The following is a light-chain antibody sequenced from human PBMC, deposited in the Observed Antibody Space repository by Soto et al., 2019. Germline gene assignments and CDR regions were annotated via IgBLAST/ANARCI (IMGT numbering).Light chain of an antibody. J-gene: IGKJ4*01. CDR2: DAS. CDR1: QDISNY. Sequence: DIQMTQSPSSLSASVGERVTITCQASQDISNYLHWYQQKPGKAPKLLIYDASNLETGVPSRFSGSGSGTDFTYTISSLQPEDIATHYCQQYDNLPPLTFGGGTKVEIK. V-gene: IGKV1-33*01. CDR3: QQYDNLPPLT.